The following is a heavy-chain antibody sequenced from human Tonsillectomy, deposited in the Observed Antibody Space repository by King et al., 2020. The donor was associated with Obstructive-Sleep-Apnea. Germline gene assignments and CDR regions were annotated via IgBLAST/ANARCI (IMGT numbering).Heavy chain of an antibody. D-gene: IGHD2-2*01. CDR1: GFTFSSYG. CDR3: AKGTKYQLLLVEHFDY. V-gene: IGHV3-30*18. J-gene: IGHJ4*02. CDR2: ISYDGSNK. Sequence: VQLVESGGGVVQPGRSLRLSCAASGFTFSSYGMHWVRQAPGKGLEWVAVISYDGSNKYYADSVKGRFTISRDNSKNTLYVQMNSLRAEDTAVYYCAKGTKYQLLLVEHFDYWGQGTLVTVSS.